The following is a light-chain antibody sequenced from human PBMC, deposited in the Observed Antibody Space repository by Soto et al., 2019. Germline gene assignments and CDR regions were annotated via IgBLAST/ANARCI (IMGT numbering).Light chain of an antibody. J-gene: IGLJ6*01. V-gene: IGLV2-14*01. Sequence: QSALTQPASVSGSPGQSIAISCTGTFSDVGGYDYVSWYQQHPDKAPKLMIYEVTKRPSGVANRFSGSKSGNTASLTISGLQPEDEADYYCSYHTSGSTRVFGSGTKVTVL. CDR2: EVT. CDR3: SYHTSGSTRV. CDR1: FSDVGGYDY.